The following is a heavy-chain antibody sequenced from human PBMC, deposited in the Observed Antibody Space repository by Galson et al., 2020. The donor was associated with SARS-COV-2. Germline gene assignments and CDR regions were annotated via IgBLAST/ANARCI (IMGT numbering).Heavy chain of an antibody. Sequence: SETLSLTCTVSGGSISSGTYYWSWVRQPAGKGLEWIGHIYTSGSTNYNPYLNSRVTQSLDTSKNQFSLKLSSVTAADTAIYYCAREQSSGWYRGNAFDIWGQGTMVTVSS. CDR3: AREQSSGWYRGNAFDI. J-gene: IGHJ3*02. CDR1: GGSISSGTYY. CDR2: IYTSGST. V-gene: IGHV4-61*09. D-gene: IGHD6-19*01.